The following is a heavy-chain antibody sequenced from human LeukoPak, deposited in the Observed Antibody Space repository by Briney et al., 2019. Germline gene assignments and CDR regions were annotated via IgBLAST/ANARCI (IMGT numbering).Heavy chain of an antibody. V-gene: IGHV4-61*01. CDR2: IYYSGST. D-gene: IGHD3-22*01. CDR3: ARQITMIDY. J-gene: IGHJ4*02. CDR1: GGSVSSGSYY. Sequence: PSETLSLTCTVSGGSVSSGSYYWSWIRQPPGKGLEWIGYIYYSGSTNYNPSLKSRVTISVDTSKNQFSLKLSSVTAADTAVYYCARQITMIDYWGQGTLVTVSS.